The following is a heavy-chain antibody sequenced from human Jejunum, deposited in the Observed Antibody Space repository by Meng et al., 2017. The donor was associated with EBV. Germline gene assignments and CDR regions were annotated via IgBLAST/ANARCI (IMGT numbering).Heavy chain of an antibody. CDR3: ARELGGRFNY. CDR2: INPGTGGR. J-gene: IGHJ4*01. Sequence: QCHLVPFGAEVKESGASWKLSCKSSGYIFPDFALHWLRQAPGQSPEWMTWINPGTGGRQFSHKFQGRVTITSDTFASTVYMELSGLRSEDTAMYYCARELGGRFNYWGQGTLVTVSS. CDR1: GYIFPDFA. D-gene: IGHD1-26*01. V-gene: IGHV1-3*01.